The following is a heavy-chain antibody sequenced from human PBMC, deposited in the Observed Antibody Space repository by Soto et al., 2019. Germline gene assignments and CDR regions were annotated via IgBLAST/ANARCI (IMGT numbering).Heavy chain of an antibody. D-gene: IGHD3-22*01. CDR3: ARDAGELPVVTVGVFVF. CDR2: FSGSGDST. CDR1: GFTFSNYA. Sequence: LRLSCAASGFTFSNYAMICVRQAPVKGLEWVSAFSGSGDSTFYADSVKGRFTVSRDNSKKTLYLQLNSLRDEDTAVYYCARDAGELPVVTVGVFVFWGRGTLVTVSS. J-gene: IGHJ4*02. V-gene: IGHV3-23*01.